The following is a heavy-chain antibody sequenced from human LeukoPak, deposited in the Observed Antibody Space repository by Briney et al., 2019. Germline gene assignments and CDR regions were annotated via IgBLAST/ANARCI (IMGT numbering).Heavy chain of an antibody. D-gene: IGHD3-22*01. CDR2: VRSRANSYAT. V-gene: IGHV3-73*01. CDR3: TTHYYDSSGYHYRAFDY. J-gene: IGHJ4*02. Sequence: GGSLRLSCAASGFTFSGSAMHWVRQASGKGLEWVGRVRSRANSYATTYAASVKGRFSISRDDSKNTAFLEMNSLKTEDTAVYYCTTHYYDSSGYHYRAFDYWGQGTLVTVSS. CDR1: GFTFSGSA.